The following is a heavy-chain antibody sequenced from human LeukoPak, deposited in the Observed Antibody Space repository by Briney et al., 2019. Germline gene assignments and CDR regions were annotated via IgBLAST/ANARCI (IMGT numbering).Heavy chain of an antibody. Sequence: SETLSLTCAVYGGSFSGYYWSWIRQPPGKGLEWIGEINHSGSTNYNPSLKSRVTISVDTSKNQFSLKLSSVTAADTAVYNCARIAVTTFSYYYGMDVWGQGTTVTVSS. J-gene: IGHJ6*02. CDR1: GGSFSGYY. D-gene: IGHD4-17*01. CDR3: ARIAVTTFSYYYGMDV. V-gene: IGHV4-34*01. CDR2: INHSGST.